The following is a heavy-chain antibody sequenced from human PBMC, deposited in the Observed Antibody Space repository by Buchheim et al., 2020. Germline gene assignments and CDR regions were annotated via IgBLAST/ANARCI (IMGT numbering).Heavy chain of an antibody. CDR1: GGSFSGYY. CDR3: ARVSRTPMYSSSWYNWFDP. Sequence: QVQLQQWGAGLLKPSETLSLTCAVYGGSFSGYYWSWIRQPPGKGLEWIGEINHSGSTNYNPSLKSRVTISVETSKNQFSLKLSSVTAADTAVYCCARVSRTPMYSSSWYNWFDPWGQGTL. CDR2: INHSGST. V-gene: IGHV4-34*01. J-gene: IGHJ5*02. D-gene: IGHD6-13*01.